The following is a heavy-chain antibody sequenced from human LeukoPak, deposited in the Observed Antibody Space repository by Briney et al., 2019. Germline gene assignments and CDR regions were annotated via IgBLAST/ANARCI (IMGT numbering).Heavy chain of an antibody. V-gene: IGHV4-59*01. J-gene: IGHJ4*02. D-gene: IGHD1-20*01. Sequence: SETLSETRLCTGGFHSHYYWSWLGQPPGKGLEWIGYIYYSGSTNYNPSLKSRVTMSVDTSKNQFSLKLRSVTAADTAVYYFAAVNYYLDNWGQGTLVTVSS. CDR3: AAVNYYLDN. CDR2: IYYSGST. CDR1: GGFHSHYY.